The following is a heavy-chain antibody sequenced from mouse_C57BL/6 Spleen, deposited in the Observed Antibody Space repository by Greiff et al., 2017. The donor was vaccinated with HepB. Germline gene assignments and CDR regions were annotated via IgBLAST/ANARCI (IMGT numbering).Heavy chain of an antibody. D-gene: IGHD1-1*01. CDR2: IDPSDSYT. V-gene: IGHV1-59*01. Sequence: QVQLQQPGAELVRPGTSVKLSCKASGYTFTSYWMHWVKQRPGQGLEWIGVIDPSDSYTNYNKKLKGKATLTVDTSSSTAYMQLSNLTSEDSAVYYCARESFITTVVATGDYWGQGTTLTVSS. CDR1: GYTFTSYW. J-gene: IGHJ2*01. CDR3: ARESFITTVVATGDY.